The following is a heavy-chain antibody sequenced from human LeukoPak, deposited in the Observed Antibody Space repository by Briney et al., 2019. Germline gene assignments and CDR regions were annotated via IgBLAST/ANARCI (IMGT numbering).Heavy chain of an antibody. CDR2: ISSNSRTI. D-gene: IGHD4-11*01. CDR3: ARDSYSKNDY. CDR1: GFTFSTYS. V-gene: IGHV3-48*01. Sequence: PGGSLRLSCAASGFTFSTYSMTWVRQAPGRGLEWVSYISSNSRTIYYGDSVKGRFTISRDNAKNSLYLQMNSLRAGDTAVYFCARDSYSKNDYWGQGTLVTVSS. J-gene: IGHJ4*02.